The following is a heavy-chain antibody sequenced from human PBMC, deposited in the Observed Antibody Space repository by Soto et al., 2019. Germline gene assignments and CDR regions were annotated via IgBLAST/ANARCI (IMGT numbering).Heavy chain of an antibody. CDR2: IYYSGST. D-gene: IGHD3-10*01. CDR1: GDSIRNNNFY. CDR3: ARARRFTMVRGVIGAFDI. V-gene: IGHV4-39*07. Sequence: SETLSLTCTVSGDSIRNNNFYWGWIRQPPGKGLEWIGSIYYSGSTYYNPSLKSRVTISVDTSKNQFSLKLSSVTAADTAVYYCARARRFTMVRGVIGAFDIWGQGTMVTVSS. J-gene: IGHJ3*02.